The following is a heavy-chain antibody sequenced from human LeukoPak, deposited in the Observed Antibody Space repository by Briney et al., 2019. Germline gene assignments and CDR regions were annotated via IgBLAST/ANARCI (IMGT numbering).Heavy chain of an antibody. D-gene: IGHD3-10*01. J-gene: IGHJ4*02. V-gene: IGHV3-23*01. Sequence: QTGGSLRLSCAASGFTFSSYAMTWVRQAPGKGLEWVSSISDSGGSTYYADSVKGRFTISRDNSKNTLYVQMNSLRAEDTAVYYCAKDRLRVAGGFDYWGQGTLVTVSS. CDR3: AKDRLRVAGGFDY. CDR2: ISDSGGST. CDR1: GFTFSSYA.